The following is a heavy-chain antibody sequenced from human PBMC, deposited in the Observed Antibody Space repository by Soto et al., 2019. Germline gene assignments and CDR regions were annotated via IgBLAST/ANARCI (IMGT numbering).Heavy chain of an antibody. CDR1: GGTFSSYT. CDR2: IIPILGIA. J-gene: IGHJ4*02. D-gene: IGHD2-15*01. CDR3: ARDVASPRGGFDY. V-gene: IGHV1-69*04. Sequence: GASVKVSCKASGGTFSSYTISWVRQAPGQGLEWMGRIIPILGIANYAQKFQGRVTITADKSTSTAYMELSSLRSEDTAVYYCARDVASPRGGFDYWGQGTPVTVSS.